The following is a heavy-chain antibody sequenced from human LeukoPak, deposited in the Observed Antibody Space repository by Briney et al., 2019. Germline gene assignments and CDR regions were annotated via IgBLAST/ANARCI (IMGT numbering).Heavy chain of an antibody. Sequence: TGGSLRLSCAASGFTLSSYSMNWVRQAPGKGLEWVSSISSSSSYIYYADSVKGRFTISRDNAKNSLYLQMNSLRAEDAAVYYCARELTYYYDSSGYLDAFDIWGQGTMVTVSS. D-gene: IGHD3-22*01. CDR1: GFTLSSYS. J-gene: IGHJ3*02. CDR3: ARELTYYYDSSGYLDAFDI. CDR2: ISSSSSYI. V-gene: IGHV3-21*01.